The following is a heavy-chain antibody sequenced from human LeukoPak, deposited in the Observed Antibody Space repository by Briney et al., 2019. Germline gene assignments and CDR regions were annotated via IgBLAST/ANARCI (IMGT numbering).Heavy chain of an antibody. CDR1: GFTFSDYY. CDR3: ARGERGLGLTGNK. CDR2: IKRKGSPI. D-gene: IGHD1-26*01. V-gene: IGHV3-11*01. Sequence: GGSLRLSCAASGFTFSDYYMSSVRQAPGKGLGWVSYIKRKGSPICYAEYVKGRFTISRNNAKNSLYMEMNSLRAEDTAVYYCARGERGLGLTGNKWGQGTLVTVA. J-gene: IGHJ4*02.